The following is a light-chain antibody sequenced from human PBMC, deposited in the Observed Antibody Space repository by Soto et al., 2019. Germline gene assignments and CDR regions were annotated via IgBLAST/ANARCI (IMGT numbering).Light chain of an antibody. Sequence: ENGLTQFPGTLSLSPGERATLSCRASQSVSSNYLAWYHQKPGQAPRLLIYGASSRAAGIPDRFRGSGSGTDFTLTISRLEPEDFAVYYCQQFHNWPRTFGQGTKVDIK. V-gene: IGKV3-20*01. J-gene: IGKJ1*01. CDR1: QSVSSNY. CDR3: QQFHNWPRT. CDR2: GAS.